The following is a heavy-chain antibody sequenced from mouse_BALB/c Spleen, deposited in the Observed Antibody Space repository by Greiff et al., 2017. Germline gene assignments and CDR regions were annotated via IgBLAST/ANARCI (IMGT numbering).Heavy chain of an antibody. CDR3: TRNSLYDCGSSYTLPAY. J-gene: IGHJ3*01. D-gene: IGHD1-1*01. CDR2: IRNKASGYST. Sequence: EVKLEESGGGLVQPGGSLRLSCATSGFTFTDYYMSWVRQPPGKALEWLGFIRNKASGYSTEYSASMKGRFTISSDNSQSILNLQMNTLRAEDSATYYCTRNSLYDCGSSYTLPAYWGQGTLVTVSA. CDR1: GFTFTDYY. V-gene: IGHV7-3*02.